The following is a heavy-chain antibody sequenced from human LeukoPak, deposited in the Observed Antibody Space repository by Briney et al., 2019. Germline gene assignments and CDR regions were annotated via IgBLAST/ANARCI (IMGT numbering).Heavy chain of an antibody. CDR3: ARATLRGDPFDF. D-gene: IGHD2-21*02. V-gene: IGHV4-31*03. Sequence: SQTLSLTCTVSGDSLNSGNYYWTWIRQHPGKGLEWIGYIFTSGNTYYNPSLKGRLLTSVDTSKSQFSLRLTSVTAADTAVYYCARATLRGDPFDFWGQGIQVTVSS. CDR2: IFTSGNT. J-gene: IGHJ4*02. CDR1: GDSLNSGNYY.